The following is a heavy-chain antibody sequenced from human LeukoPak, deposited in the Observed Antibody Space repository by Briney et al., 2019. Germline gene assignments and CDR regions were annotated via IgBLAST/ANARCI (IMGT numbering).Heavy chain of an antibody. CDR2: ISSSSSTI. V-gene: IGHV3-48*01. Sequence: GGSLRLSCAASGFTFSSYSMNWVRQAPGKGLEWVSYISSSSSTIYYADSVKGRFTISRDNSKNTLYLQMNSLRAEDTAVYYCARSGDFWSGYLDYWGQGTLVTVSS. J-gene: IGHJ4*02. CDR1: GFTFSSYS. D-gene: IGHD3-3*01. CDR3: ARSGDFWSGYLDY.